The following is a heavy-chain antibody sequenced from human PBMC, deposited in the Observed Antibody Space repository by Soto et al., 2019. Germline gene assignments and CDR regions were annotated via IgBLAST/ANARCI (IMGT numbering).Heavy chain of an antibody. CDR1: GFTFSNYA. J-gene: IGHJ4*02. Sequence: GGSLRLSCAASGFTFSNYAMSWVRQAPGKGLEWVSVISSNSITTHYADSVKGRFTISRDNSKNTLYLQMNSLRDEDTAVYFWAKRRTMGARDIQYWGPGTLVTVSS. CDR3: AKRRTMGARDIQY. D-gene: IGHD3-10*01. CDR2: ISSNSITT. V-gene: IGHV3-23*01.